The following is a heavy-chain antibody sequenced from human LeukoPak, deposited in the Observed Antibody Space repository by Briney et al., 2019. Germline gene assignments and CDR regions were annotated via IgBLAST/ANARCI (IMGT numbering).Heavy chain of an antibody. CDR2: ISGSGDST. CDR3: AKDSSSWYNWFDP. V-gene: IGHV3-23*01. D-gene: IGHD6-13*01. J-gene: IGHJ5*02. Sequence: GGSLRLSCAASGFTFSSYAMSWVRQAPGKGLEWVSAISGSGDSTNYASTVKGRFTISRDNSKNTLYLQMNSLRAEDTAVYYCAKDSSSWYNWFDPWGQGTLVTVSS. CDR1: GFTFSSYA.